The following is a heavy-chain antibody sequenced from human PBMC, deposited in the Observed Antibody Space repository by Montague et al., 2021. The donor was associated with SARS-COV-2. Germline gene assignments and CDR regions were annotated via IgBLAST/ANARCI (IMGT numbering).Heavy chain of an antibody. V-gene: IGHV3-30*04. D-gene: IGHD3-22*01. CDR2: ISYDGSNK. CDR3: ARNYYDSSDHFDY. Sequence: SLRLSCAASGFTFSSYAMHWVRQAPGKGLEWVAVISYDGSNKYYADSVKGRFTISRDNSKNTLYLQMNSLRAEDTAVHYCARNYYDSSDHFDYWGQGTLVTVSS. J-gene: IGHJ4*02. CDR1: GFTFSSYA.